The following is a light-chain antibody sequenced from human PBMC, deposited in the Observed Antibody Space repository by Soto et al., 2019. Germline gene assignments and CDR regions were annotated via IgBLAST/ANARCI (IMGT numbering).Light chain of an antibody. Sequence: DIQMTQSPSSVSASVGDRVSITCRASQHISNWLAWYQQKPGRAPKILIYTGSNFQGEIPSRFIDTGYGTDFALTISSLQPEDVATYYCQQPNSFPLTFGGGTKVEIK. CDR2: TGS. V-gene: IGKV1-12*01. J-gene: IGKJ4*01. CDR1: QHISNW. CDR3: QQPNSFPLT.